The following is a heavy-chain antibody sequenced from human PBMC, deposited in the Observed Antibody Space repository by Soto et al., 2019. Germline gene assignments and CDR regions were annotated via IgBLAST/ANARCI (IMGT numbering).Heavy chain of an antibody. Sequence: PSETLSLTCTVSGGSISSGDYYWSWIRQPPGKGLEWIGYIYYSGSTYYNPSLKSRVTISVDTSKNQFSLKLSSVTAADTAVYYCARALRVLRYFDWLPGTYYYGMDVWGQGTTVTVS. J-gene: IGHJ6*02. CDR3: ARALRVLRYFDWLPGTYYYGMDV. D-gene: IGHD3-9*01. CDR1: GGSISSGDYY. V-gene: IGHV4-30-4*01. CDR2: IYYSGST.